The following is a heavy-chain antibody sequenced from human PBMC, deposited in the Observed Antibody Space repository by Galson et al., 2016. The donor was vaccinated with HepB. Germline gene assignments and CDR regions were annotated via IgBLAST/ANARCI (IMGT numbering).Heavy chain of an antibody. CDR2: IYISGST. J-gene: IGHJ4*02. CDR3: ARLDY. Sequence: TLSLTCTVSGVSMSSTSSYWTWIRQPAGKGLEWIGRIYISGSTNYNPSLKSRVTISLDTSKNQFSLKLTSVTAADTAVYYCARLDYWGRGTLVTVSS. CDR1: GVSMSSTSSY. V-gene: IGHV4-61*02.